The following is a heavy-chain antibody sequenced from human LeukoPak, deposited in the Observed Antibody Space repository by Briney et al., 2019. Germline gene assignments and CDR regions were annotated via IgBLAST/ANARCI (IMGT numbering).Heavy chain of an antibody. CDR2: INSDGSST. V-gene: IGHV3-74*01. J-gene: IGHJ4*02. CDR3: AREYGSGRQFDY. CDR1: GFTFSSYW. Sequence: GGSLRLSCAASGFTFSSYWMHWVRQAPGKGLVWVSRINSDGSSTSYADSVKGRFTISRDNAKNTLYLQMNSLRAEDTAVYYCAREYGSGRQFDYWGQGTLVTVSS. D-gene: IGHD3-10*01.